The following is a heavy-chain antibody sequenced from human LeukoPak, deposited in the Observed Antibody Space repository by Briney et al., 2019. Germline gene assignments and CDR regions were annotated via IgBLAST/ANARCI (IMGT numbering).Heavy chain of an antibody. CDR3: TTESFA. V-gene: IGHV3-15*01. Sequence: GGSLRLSCAPSGFIVTDAWMSWVRQAPGKGLEWVGRIKSTASGGTTDYAAPVKGRFTISRDDSKNTLYLQMNSLKTEDTAVYYCTTESFAWGQGTLVTVSS. CDR1: GFIVTDAW. D-gene: IGHD1-26*01. CDR2: IKSTASGGTT. J-gene: IGHJ1*01.